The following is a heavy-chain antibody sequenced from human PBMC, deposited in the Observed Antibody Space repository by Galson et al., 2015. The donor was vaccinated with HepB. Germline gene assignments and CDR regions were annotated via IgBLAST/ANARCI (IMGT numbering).Heavy chain of an antibody. CDR3: ARELGEVVTPEYYYYYIDV. V-gene: IGHV4-59*01. J-gene: IGHJ6*03. CDR2: VYYSGST. CDR1: GGSISAYY. Sequence: SETLSLTCTVSGGSISAYYWSWIRQAPGKGLEWIGNVYYSGSTYYNPSLKSRLTISVDTSKTQFSLNLTSVTAADTAVYYCARELGEVVTPEYYYYYIDVWGKGTTVTVSS. D-gene: IGHD4-23*01.